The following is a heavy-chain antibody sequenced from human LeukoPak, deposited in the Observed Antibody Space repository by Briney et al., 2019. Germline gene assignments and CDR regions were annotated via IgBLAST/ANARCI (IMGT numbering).Heavy chain of an antibody. D-gene: IGHD3-10*01. CDR2: IIPILGIA. CDR1: GYTFTSYA. CDR3: ARLPTYLLDISNYYYYYGMDV. J-gene: IGHJ6*02. V-gene: IGHV1-69*04. Sequence: SVKVSCKASGYTFTSYAISWVRQAPGQGLEWMGRIIPILGIANYAQKFQGRVTITADKSTSTAYMELSSLRSEDTAVYYCARLPTYLLDISNYYYYYGMDVWGQGTTVTVSS.